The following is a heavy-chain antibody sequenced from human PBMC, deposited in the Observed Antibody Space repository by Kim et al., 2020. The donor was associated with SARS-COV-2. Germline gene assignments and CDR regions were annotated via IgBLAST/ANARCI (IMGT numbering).Heavy chain of an antibody. CDR2: IKQDGSEK. D-gene: IGHD6-19*01. CDR1: GFTFSSYW. V-gene: IGHV3-7*03. Sequence: GGSLRLSCAASGFTFSSYWMSWVRQAPGKGLEWVANIKQDGSEKYYVDSVKGRFTISRDNAKNSLYLQMNSLRAEDTAVYYCARVWKPRWLVQRNWYFDLWGRGTLVTVSS. J-gene: IGHJ2*01. CDR3: ARVWKPRWLVQRNWYFDL.